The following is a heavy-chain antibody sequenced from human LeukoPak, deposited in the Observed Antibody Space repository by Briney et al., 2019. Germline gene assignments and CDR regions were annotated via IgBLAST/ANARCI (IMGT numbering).Heavy chain of an antibody. J-gene: IGHJ6*03. CDR1: GFTFSSYA. V-gene: IGHV3-23*01. CDR2: ISGSGGST. CDR3: AKYYGDYYYYYYMDV. Sequence: GGSLRLSCAASGFTFSSYAMSWVRQAPGQGLEWVSTISGSGGSTYYADSVKGRFTISRDSSKNTLYLQMNSLRDEDTAVYYCAKYYGDYYYYYYMDVWGKGTTVTVSS. D-gene: IGHD4-17*01.